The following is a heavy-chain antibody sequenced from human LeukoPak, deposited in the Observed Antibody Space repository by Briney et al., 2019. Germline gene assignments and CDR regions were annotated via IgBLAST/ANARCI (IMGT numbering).Heavy chain of an antibody. CDR3: ARDGRIAAAGGYYYMDV. V-gene: IGHV3-21*01. J-gene: IGHJ6*03. CDR2: ISSSSSYI. Sequence: GGSLRLSCAAPGFTFSSYSMNWVRQAPGKGLEWVSSISSSSSYIYYADSVKGRFTISRDNAKNSLYLQMNSLRAEDTAVYYCARDGRIAAAGGYYYMDVWGKGTTVTVSS. CDR1: GFTFSSYS. D-gene: IGHD6-13*01.